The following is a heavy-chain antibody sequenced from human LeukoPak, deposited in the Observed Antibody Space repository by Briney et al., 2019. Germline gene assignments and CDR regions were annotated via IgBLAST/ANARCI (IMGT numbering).Heavy chain of an antibody. V-gene: IGHV5-51*01. CDR3: ASRHYCSSTSCYSDAFDI. Sequence: GESLKISCKGSGYSFTSYWIGWVRQMPGKGLEWMGIFYPGDSDTRYSPSFQGQVTISADKSSSTAYLQWSSLKASDTAMYYCASRHYCSSTSCYSDAFDIWGQGTMVTVSS. D-gene: IGHD2-2*01. CDR1: GYSFTSYW. CDR2: FYPGDSDT. J-gene: IGHJ3*02.